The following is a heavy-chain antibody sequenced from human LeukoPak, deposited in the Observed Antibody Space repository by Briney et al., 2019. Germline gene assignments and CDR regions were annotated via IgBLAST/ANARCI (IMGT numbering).Heavy chain of an antibody. D-gene: IGHD3-22*01. CDR1: GYTFTSYG. CDR3: ARDLSLVTMIVVVIDYYYGMDV. V-gene: IGHV1-18*01. CDR2: ISAYNGNT. Sequence: APVKVSCKASGYTFTSYGISWVRQAPGQGLEWMGWISAYNGNTNYAQKLQGRVTMTTDTSTSTAYMELRSLRSDDTAVYYCARDLSLVTMIVVVIDYYYGMDVWGQGTTVTVSS. J-gene: IGHJ6*02.